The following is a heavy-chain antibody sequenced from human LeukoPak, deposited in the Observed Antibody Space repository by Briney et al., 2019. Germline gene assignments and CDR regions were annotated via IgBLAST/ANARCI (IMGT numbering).Heavy chain of an antibody. CDR1: GFTFSSYG. V-gene: IGHV3-23*01. CDR2: ISGSGGTT. CDR3: AKDHLPGIVVADRDY. Sequence: GGSLRLSCAASGFTFSSYGMSWVRQAPGKGLEWVSAISGSGGTTYYADSVKGRFTISRDNSKNTLYLQINSLRAEDTAVYYCAKDHLPGIVVADRDYWGQGTLVTVSS. D-gene: IGHD6-19*01. J-gene: IGHJ4*02.